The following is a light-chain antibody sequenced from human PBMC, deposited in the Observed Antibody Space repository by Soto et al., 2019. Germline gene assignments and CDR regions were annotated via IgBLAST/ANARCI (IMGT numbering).Light chain of an antibody. Sequence: DIQMTQSPPSLSASVGDKVTITCRASQNIDTYLNWFQQKPGKAPRLIIFAASSVQNGVPSRFSGSGSGTDFTLTITSLRPEDFGTYYCQQTFSIPFTFGPGNRLYIK. J-gene: IGKJ3*01. CDR2: AAS. V-gene: IGKV1-39*01. CDR3: QQTFSIPFT. CDR1: QNIDTY.